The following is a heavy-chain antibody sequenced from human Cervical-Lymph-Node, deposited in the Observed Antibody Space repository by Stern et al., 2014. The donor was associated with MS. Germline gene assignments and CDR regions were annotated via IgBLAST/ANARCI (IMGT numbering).Heavy chain of an antibody. CDR3: ARDSSGTYSSLDY. D-gene: IGHD1-26*01. CDR2: INPSRNTT. Sequence: VQLEESGAEVKKPGASVKVSCKASGYTFRKYYMHWVRQAPGQGLEWVGIINPSRNTTSHAQKFQDRVTISKDTSTSTVYMELSSLRSEDMAVYYCARDSSGTYSSLDYWGQGTLVTVSS. V-gene: IGHV1-46*03. J-gene: IGHJ4*02. CDR1: GYTFRKYY.